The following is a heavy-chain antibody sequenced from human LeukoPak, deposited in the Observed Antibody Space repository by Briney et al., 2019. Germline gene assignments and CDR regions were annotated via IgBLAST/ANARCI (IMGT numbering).Heavy chain of an antibody. CDR1: GGSISSSSYY. CDR2: IYYSGST. Sequence: KPSQTLSLTCTVSGGSISSSSYYWGWIRQPPGKGLEWIGSIYYSGSTYYNPSLKRRVTISVDTSKNQFSLKLSSVTAADTAVYYCARHAGSHNWFDPWGQGTLVTVSS. V-gene: IGHV4-39*01. D-gene: IGHD2-15*01. J-gene: IGHJ5*02. CDR3: ARHAGSHNWFDP.